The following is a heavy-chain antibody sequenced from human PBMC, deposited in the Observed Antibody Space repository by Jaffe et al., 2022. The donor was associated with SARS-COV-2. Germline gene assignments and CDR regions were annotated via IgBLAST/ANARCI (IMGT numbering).Heavy chain of an antibody. CDR2: INHSGST. J-gene: IGHJ6*02. CDR3: ARGDLEYCSGGSCPNYYYYGMDV. CDR1: GGSFSGYY. Sequence: QVQLQQWGAGLLKPSETLSLTCAVYGGSFSGYYWSWIRQPPGKGLEWIGEINHSGSTNYNPSLKSRVTISVDTSKNQFSLKLSSVTAADTAVYYCARGDLEYCSGGSCPNYYYYGMDVWGQGTTVTVSS. D-gene: IGHD2-15*01. V-gene: IGHV4-34*01.